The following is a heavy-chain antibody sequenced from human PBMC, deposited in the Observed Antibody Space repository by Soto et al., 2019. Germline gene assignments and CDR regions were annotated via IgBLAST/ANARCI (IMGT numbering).Heavy chain of an antibody. J-gene: IGHJ1*01. CDR2: ISGSGGST. CDR3: AKGRKSTERDIAVMLAAASSIQH. D-gene: IGHD2-15*01. Sequence: PGGSLRLSCTACGFTFSSYAMSWVRQAPGKGLEWVSTISGSGGSTHYAGSVKGRLTISRDNSKNTLNLQMNDLRVEDTAVIYCAKGRKSTERDIAVMLAAASSIQHWGQGTLVTVSS. V-gene: IGHV3-23*01. CDR1: GFTFSSYA.